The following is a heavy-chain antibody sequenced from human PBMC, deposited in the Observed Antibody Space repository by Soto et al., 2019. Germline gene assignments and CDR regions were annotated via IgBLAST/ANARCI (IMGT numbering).Heavy chain of an antibody. Sequence: EVQLVESGGGLVQPGGSLRLSCTASGFIVSDTYVNWVRQAPGKGLEWVSVISNRGDTHYADSVRGRFSLSRDISDNTLHLQMNNLRVEDTAVYYCAREPRYCRGGSCSITGDAYDIWGKGTMVTVSS. CDR1: GFIVSDTY. D-gene: IGHD2-15*01. V-gene: IGHV3-66*01. J-gene: IGHJ3*02. CDR3: AREPRYCRGGSCSITGDAYDI. CDR2: ISNRGDT.